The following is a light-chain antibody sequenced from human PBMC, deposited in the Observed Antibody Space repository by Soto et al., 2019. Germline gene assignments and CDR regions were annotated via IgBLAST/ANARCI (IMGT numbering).Light chain of an antibody. V-gene: IGLV2-14*01. Sequence: QSVLTQPASVSGSPGQSITISCTGTSSDVGGYNYVSWYQQHPGKAPKLMIYEVSNRPSRVSNRFSGSKSGNTPSLTISGLQAEDEADYYCSSSTSSSTRVFGTGTKLTVL. CDR3: SSSTSSSTRV. J-gene: IGLJ1*01. CDR1: SSDVGGYNY. CDR2: EVS.